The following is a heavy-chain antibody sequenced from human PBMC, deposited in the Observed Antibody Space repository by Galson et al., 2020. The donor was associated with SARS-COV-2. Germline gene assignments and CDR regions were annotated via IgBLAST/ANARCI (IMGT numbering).Heavy chain of an antibody. V-gene: IGHV3-15*01. CDR3: TTDSSSSYYDILTGYYAAEYFQH. CDR1: GFTFSNAW. CDR2: IKSKTDGGTT. D-gene: IGHD3-9*01. J-gene: IGHJ1*01. Sequence: GESLKISCAASGFTFSNAWMSWVRQAPGKGLEWVGRIKSKTDGGTTDYAAPVNGRFTISRDDSKNTLYLQMNSLKTEDTAVYYCTTDSSSSYYDILTGYYAAEYFQHWGQGTLVTVSS.